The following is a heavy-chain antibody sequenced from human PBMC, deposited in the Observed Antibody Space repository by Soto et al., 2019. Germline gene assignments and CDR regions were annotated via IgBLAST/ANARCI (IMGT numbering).Heavy chain of an antibody. CDR3: ARLVYDTRLNYMYFDF. CDR2: IFHDGTA. D-gene: IGHD3-10*01. J-gene: IGHJ4*02. Sequence: SETLSLTCAVSGVSLTSGNWWTWVRQSPQRGLEYIGEIFHDGTANYYPSFERRVAMSVDTSRNQFSLKLTSVTAADTAVYFCARLVYDTRLNYMYFDFWGPGTLVTVYS. CDR1: GVSLTSGNW. V-gene: IGHV4-4*02.